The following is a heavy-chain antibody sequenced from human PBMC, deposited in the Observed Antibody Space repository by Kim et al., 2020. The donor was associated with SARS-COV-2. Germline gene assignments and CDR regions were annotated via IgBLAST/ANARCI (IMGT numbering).Heavy chain of an antibody. D-gene: IGHD1-26*01. J-gene: IGHJ4*02. V-gene: IGHV3-30*01. CDR3: AGVKYSGSWGAYFDY. Sequence: VKGRLTISRDKSKITLYLQMNSLRAEDTAVYYCAGVKYSGSWGAYFDYWGQGTLVTVSS.